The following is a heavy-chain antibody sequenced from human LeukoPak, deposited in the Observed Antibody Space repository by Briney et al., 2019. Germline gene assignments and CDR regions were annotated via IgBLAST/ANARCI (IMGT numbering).Heavy chain of an antibody. D-gene: IGHD3-22*01. J-gene: IGHJ4*02. V-gene: IGHV4-38-2*02. CDR3: ARDTYDSSGYSARADY. CDR2: IYHSGST. Sequence: SETLSPTCTVSGYSISSGYYWGWIRQPPGKGLEWIGSIYHSGSTYYNPSLKSRVTISVDTSKNQFSLKLSSVTAADTAVYYCARDTYDSSGYSARADYWGQGTLVTVSS. CDR1: GYSISSGYY.